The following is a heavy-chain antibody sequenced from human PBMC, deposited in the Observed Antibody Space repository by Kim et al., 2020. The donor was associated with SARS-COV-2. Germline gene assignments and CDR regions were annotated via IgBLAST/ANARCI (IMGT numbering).Heavy chain of an antibody. D-gene: IGHD2-2*01. CDR2: INTNTGNP. CDR1: GYTFTSYA. J-gene: IGHJ6*02. Sequence: ASVKVSCKASGYTFTSYAMNWVRQAPGQGLEWMGWINTNTGNPTYAQGFTGRFVFSLDTSVSTAYLQISSLKAEDTAVYYCASSAVVPAAILSFSPYYYYGMDVWGQGTTVTVSS. V-gene: IGHV7-4-1*02. CDR3: ASSAVVPAAILSFSPYYYYGMDV.